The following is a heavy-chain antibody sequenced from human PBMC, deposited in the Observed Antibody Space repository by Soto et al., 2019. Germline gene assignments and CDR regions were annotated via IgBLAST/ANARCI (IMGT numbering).Heavy chain of an antibody. D-gene: IGHD5-12*01. Sequence: QVQLVESGGGVVQPGRSLRLSCAASGFTFSNYAMHWVRQAPGKGLEWVAVISYDGSNKYYADSVKGRFTISRDNSKNTLYLQMNSLRAEDTAVYYCARGPSPRWLQLLYYYYGMDVWGQGTTVTVSS. CDR1: GFTFSNYA. CDR3: ARGPSPRWLQLLYYYYGMDV. J-gene: IGHJ6*02. CDR2: ISYDGSNK. V-gene: IGHV3-30-3*01.